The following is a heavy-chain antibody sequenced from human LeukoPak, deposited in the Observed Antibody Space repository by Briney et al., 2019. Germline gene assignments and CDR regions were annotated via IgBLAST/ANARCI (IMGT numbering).Heavy chain of an antibody. CDR3: ATHPPKLCTGGSCSDY. D-gene: IGHD2-15*01. CDR1: GGSISSPTW. V-gene: IGHV4-4*02. Sequence: PSETLSLTCAVSGGSISSPTWWTWVRQPPGKGLEWIGEIYHSETTNYNPSLQSRVTISVDKSKSQFSLKLSSVTAADTAVYYCATHPPKLCTGGSCSDYWGQGTLVTVSS. CDR2: IYHSETT. J-gene: IGHJ4*02.